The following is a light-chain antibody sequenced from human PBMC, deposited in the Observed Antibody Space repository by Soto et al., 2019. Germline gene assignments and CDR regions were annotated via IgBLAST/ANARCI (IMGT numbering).Light chain of an antibody. V-gene: IGLV2-23*01. CDR3: FSSTSTNTPV. CDR2: ATT. Sequence: QSVLTQPSCLSGSPGESVTISCTAGSSEVGSYNFISCYQHHPGKVPKDSIFATTKRPSGVSDRFSGSKSGNTASLTISGPQAEDEADYYCFSSTSTNTPVFGSGTKVNVL. J-gene: IGLJ1*01. CDR1: SSEVGSYNF.